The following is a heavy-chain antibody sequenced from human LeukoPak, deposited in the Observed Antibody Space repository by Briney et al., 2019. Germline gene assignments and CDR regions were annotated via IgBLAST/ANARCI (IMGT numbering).Heavy chain of an antibody. J-gene: IGHJ5*02. D-gene: IGHD3-22*01. CDR2: ISSSRSYI. V-gene: IGHV3-21*01. CDR1: GFTFDDYG. CDR3: ARDLSVSYYYDSSGWINWFDP. Sequence: PGGSLRLSCAASGFTFDDYGMSWVRQAPGKGLEWVSSISSSRSYIYYADSVKGRFTISRDNAKNSLYLQMNSLRAEDTAVYYCARDLSVSYYYDSSGWINWFDPWGQGTLVTVSS.